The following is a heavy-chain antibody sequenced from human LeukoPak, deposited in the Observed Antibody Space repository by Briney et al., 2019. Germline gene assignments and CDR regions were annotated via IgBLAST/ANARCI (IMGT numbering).Heavy chain of an antibody. D-gene: IGHD6-13*01. CDR1: GYTFTSYY. V-gene: IGHV1-46*01. CDR2: INPSGGST. CDR3: ARVFAAAGTGAIGY. J-gene: IGHJ4*02. Sequence: ASVKVSCKASGYTFTSYYIHWVRQAPGQGLEWMGIINPSGGSTSYAQQFQGRVTMTRDTSTSTVYMELSSLRSEDTAVYYCARVFAAAGTGAIGYGGQGTLVRVSS.